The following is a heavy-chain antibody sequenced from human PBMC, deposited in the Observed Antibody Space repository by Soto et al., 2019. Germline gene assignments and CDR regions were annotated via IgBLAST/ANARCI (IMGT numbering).Heavy chain of an antibody. D-gene: IGHD6-6*01. J-gene: IGHJ4*02. V-gene: IGHV1-18*01. CDR1: GYTFTNYG. Sequence: ASVKVSCKASGYTFTNYGISWVRQAPGQGLEWVGWISGYNGNTNYAQKLQGRVTMTTDTSTSRAYMELRSLKSDDTAVYFCARGDFGSSPDYWGQGTLVTVSS. CDR3: ARGDFGSSPDY. CDR2: ISGYNGNT.